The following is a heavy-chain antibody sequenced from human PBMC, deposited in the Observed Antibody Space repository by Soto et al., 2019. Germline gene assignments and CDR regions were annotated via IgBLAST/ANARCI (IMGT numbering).Heavy chain of an antibody. D-gene: IGHD3-3*01. V-gene: IGHV3-30*18. Sequence: QVQLVESGGGVVQPGRSLRLSCAASGFTFSDYAMHWVRQAPGKGLEWVALISFDGNNEYYADSVKGRFTISRDNSKNTVYLQMNSLRAEDTAVYYCANCHVGSGFGGLEVWGQGTTVTVSS. CDR1: GFTFSDYA. J-gene: IGHJ6*02. CDR3: ANCHVGSGFGGLEV. CDR2: ISFDGNNE.